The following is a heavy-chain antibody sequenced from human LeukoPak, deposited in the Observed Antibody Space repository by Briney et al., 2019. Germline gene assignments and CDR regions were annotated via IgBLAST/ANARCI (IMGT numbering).Heavy chain of an antibody. Sequence: GASVKVSSKASGYTFTGYYSYWVRQAPGQGLEWMGWINPNSGGTNYAQKFQGRVTMTRDTSISTAYMELSRLRSDDTAVYYCARDVLLWDGESLVWGQPSLVTVSS. CDR3: ARDVLLWDGESLV. V-gene: IGHV1-2*02. D-gene: IGHD3-10*01. J-gene: IGHJ4*02. CDR2: INPNSGGT. CDR1: GYTFTGYY.